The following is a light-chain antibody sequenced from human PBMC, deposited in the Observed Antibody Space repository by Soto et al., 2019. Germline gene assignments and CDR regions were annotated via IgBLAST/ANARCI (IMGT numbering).Light chain of an antibody. J-gene: IGKJ1*01. CDR3: QRYDSSSWT. CDR2: GAS. CDR1: QTVSSNY. Sequence: EIVLTQSPGTLSLSPGERATLSCRASQTVSSNYLAWYHQKPGQAPRLLIYGASSRATGIPDRFSGSGSGTVFTLTITRLEPEDFAVYYCQRYDSSSWTFGQGTKVDIK. V-gene: IGKV3-20*01.